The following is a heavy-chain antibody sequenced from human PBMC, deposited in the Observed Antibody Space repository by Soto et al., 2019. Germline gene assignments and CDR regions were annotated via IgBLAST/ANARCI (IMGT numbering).Heavy chain of an antibody. Sequence: GGSLRLSCAASGLTFEEYTMHWVRQVPGKTLEWVSLIAWDGVAAYYRDSVKGRFTISRDNKKNSLYLQMNSLRSEDSAFYYCVAGGFSSGASDFWGQGTLVTVSS. CDR3: VAGGFSSGASDF. CDR1: GLTFEEYT. CDR2: IAWDGVAA. D-gene: IGHD3-22*01. J-gene: IGHJ4*02. V-gene: IGHV3-43*01.